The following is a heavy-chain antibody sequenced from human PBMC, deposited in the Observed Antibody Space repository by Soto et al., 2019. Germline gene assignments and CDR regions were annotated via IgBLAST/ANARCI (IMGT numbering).Heavy chain of an antibody. CDR2: INHSGST. CDR3: ARIPTQYYYYYMDV. J-gene: IGHJ6*03. D-gene: IGHD2-21*01. V-gene: IGHV4-34*01. Sequence: QVQLQQWGAGLLKPSETLSLTCAVYGGSFSVYYWSWIRQPPGKGLEWIGEINHSGSTNYNPSLKSLVTISVDTSKNKFSLKLSSVTAADTAVYYCARIPTQYYYYYMDVWGKGTTVTVSS. CDR1: GGSFSVYY.